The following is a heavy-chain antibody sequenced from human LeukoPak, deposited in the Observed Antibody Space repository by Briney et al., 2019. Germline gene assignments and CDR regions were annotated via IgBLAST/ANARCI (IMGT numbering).Heavy chain of an antibody. Sequence: SETLSLTCTVSGASISSYYWSGIRQPPGKGLEWIGYIYNSGSTNYNPSLKSRVIMSIDRSRNQFSLKLSSVTAADTAVYYCARGGTVTNFGYWGQGTLVTVSS. CDR3: ARGGTVTNFGY. CDR2: IYNSGST. J-gene: IGHJ4*02. D-gene: IGHD4-17*01. V-gene: IGHV4-59*08. CDR1: GASISSYY.